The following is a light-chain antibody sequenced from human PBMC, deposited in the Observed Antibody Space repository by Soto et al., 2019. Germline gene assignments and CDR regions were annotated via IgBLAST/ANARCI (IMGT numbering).Light chain of an antibody. Sequence: IQMTELPSSVSASVGDRVTITCRASQPIGYWLAWYQQKPGRAPKVLIYGACTLRSGVPSRCCGSGSGPDFILTISSXQAEEFGSYYYHQCKKCPPSLGAGSKVDIK. CDR1: QPIGYW. CDR3: HQCKKCPPS. V-gene: IGKV1-12*01. J-gene: IGKJ4*01. CDR2: GAC.